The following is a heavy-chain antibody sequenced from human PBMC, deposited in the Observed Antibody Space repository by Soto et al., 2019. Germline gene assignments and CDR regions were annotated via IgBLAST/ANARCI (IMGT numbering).Heavy chain of an antibody. J-gene: IGHJ4*02. CDR3: APHYPDSSGYYDH. D-gene: IGHD3-22*01. CDR1: GYIFTGNY. Sequence: QVQLVQSGAEVKKPGASVKVSCKASGYIFTGNYMHWVRQAPGQGLEYMGWINPNNGAPNYAQNFQGRVTMPLDTSIRTAYMEVRRLRSDDTAVYYCAPHYPDSSGYYDHWGQGTLVTVSS. CDR2: INPNNGAP. V-gene: IGHV1-2*02.